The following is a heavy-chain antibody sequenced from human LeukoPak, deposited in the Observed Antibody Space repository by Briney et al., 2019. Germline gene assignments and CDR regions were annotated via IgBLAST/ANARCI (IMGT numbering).Heavy chain of an antibody. Sequence: GGSLRLSCAASGFAFSTYWMTWVRQAPEIGLEWVASISQDGGGTYYGDSVEGRFTISRDNAKNSLYLQMNSLRADDTAVYYCARVRPGDADSWGQGTLVSVSS. CDR3: ARVRPGDADS. V-gene: IGHV3-7*01. J-gene: IGHJ5*01. D-gene: IGHD1-26*01. CDR2: ISQDGGGT. CDR1: GFAFSTYW.